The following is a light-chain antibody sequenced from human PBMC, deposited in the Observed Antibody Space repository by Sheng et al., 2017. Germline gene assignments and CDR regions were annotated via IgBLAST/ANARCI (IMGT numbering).Light chain of an antibody. CDR3: QQLNSYPQV. J-gene: IGKJ4*01. V-gene: IGKV1-9*01. Sequence: DIQMTQSPSSLSASVGDRVTITCRASQGINYYLAWYQQKPGKVPKLLIYAASTLQSGVPSRFSGSGSGTDFTLTISSLQPEDFATYYCQQLNSYPQVFGGGTKVEIK. CDR1: QGINYY. CDR2: AAS.